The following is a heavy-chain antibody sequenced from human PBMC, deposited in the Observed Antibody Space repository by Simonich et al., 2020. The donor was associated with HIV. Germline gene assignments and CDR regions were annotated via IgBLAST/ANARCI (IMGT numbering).Heavy chain of an antibody. CDR3: ARHHELGMGWFDP. CDR2: INHVGST. V-gene: IGHV4-59*08. D-gene: IGHD7-27*01. J-gene: IGHJ5*02. Sequence: QVQLQESGPGLVKPSETLSLTCTVSGGSISSYYWSWIRQPPGKGLEWIGEINHVGSTSYNPSLKSRLTISVDTSKNQFSLRLSSVTAADTAIYYCARHHELGMGWFDPWGQGTLVTVSS. CDR1: GGSISSYY.